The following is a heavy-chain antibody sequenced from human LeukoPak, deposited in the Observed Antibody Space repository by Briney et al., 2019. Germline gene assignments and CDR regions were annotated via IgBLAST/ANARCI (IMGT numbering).Heavy chain of an antibody. CDR1: GGSISSSNW. CDR3: ARLDLNSGSSSPDGYFQH. V-gene: IGHV4-4*02. D-gene: IGHD1-26*01. CDR2: IYHSGST. Sequence: SGTLSLTCAVSGGSISSSNWWSWVRQPPGKGLEWIGEIYHSGSTNYNPSLKSRVTISVDTSKNQFSLKLSSVTAADTAVYYCARLDLNSGSSSPDGYFQHWGQGTLVTVSS. J-gene: IGHJ1*01.